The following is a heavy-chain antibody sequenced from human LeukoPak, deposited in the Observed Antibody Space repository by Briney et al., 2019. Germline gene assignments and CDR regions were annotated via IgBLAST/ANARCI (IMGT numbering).Heavy chain of an antibody. CDR2: ISPYNGET. D-gene: IGHD1-26*01. J-gene: IGHJ4*02. Sequence: ASVEVSCKGSGYIFPSYGLAWVRQAPGQGLEWMGWISPYNGETKYAQNFQDRLTLTTDTSTSTAYMELRSLRSDDTAVYYCVRDNLPVGSPENYFDSWGQGTLVTVSS. CDR3: VRDNLPVGSPENYFDS. CDR1: GYIFPSYG. V-gene: IGHV1-18*01.